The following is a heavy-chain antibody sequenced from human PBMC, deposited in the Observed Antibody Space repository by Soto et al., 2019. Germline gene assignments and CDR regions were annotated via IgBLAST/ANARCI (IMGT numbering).Heavy chain of an antibody. CDR2: MNPNSGNT. CDR1: AYTFTSYD. Sequence: ASVKVSCKASAYTFTSYDINWVRQATGQGLEWMGWMNPNSGNTGYAQKFQGRVTMTRNTSISTAYMELSSLRSEDTAVYYCARGIFGVVINMDMDVWGKGTTVTVSS. V-gene: IGHV1-8*01. CDR3: ARGIFGVVINMDMDV. J-gene: IGHJ6*03. D-gene: IGHD3-3*01.